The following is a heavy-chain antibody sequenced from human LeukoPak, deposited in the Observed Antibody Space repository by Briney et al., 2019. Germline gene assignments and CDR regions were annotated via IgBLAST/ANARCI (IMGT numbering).Heavy chain of an antibody. J-gene: IGHJ4*02. CDR1: GFTFSSYA. D-gene: IGHD3-10*01. Sequence: PGGSLRLSCAASGFTFSSYAMSWVRQAPGKGLEWVSAISGSGGSTYYADSVKGRFNLSRDNSKNTLYLQMSSLRAEDTAVYYCAKVPSMVRGVAFDYWGQGTLVTVSS. CDR3: AKVPSMVRGVAFDY. V-gene: IGHV3-23*01. CDR2: ISGSGGST.